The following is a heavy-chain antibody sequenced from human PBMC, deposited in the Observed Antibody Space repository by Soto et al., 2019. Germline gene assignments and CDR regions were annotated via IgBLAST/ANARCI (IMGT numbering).Heavy chain of an antibody. CDR2: VYYTGTT. CDR3: AKHSGYDSIDY. Sequence: SETLSLTCTVSGGSIDSYYWTWIRQPPGKGLEWIGYVYYTGTTTYSPSLKSRVTISVDTSKNQFSLKLSSVTAADTAVYYCAKHSGYDSIDYWGQGTLVTVSS. D-gene: IGHD5-12*01. CDR1: GGSIDSYY. V-gene: IGHV4-59*08. J-gene: IGHJ4*02.